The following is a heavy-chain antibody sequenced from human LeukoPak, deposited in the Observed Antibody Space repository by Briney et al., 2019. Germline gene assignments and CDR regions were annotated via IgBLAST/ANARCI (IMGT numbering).Heavy chain of an antibody. J-gene: IGHJ5*02. CDR2: VSGSGGST. CDR1: GFTFSSYA. V-gene: IGHV3-23*01. Sequence: GGSLRLSCAASGFTFSSYAMSWVRQASEKGLEWVSHVSGSGGSTYYADSVKGRFTISRDNSKNALYLQMNSLRGDDTAVYYCAKRTDVLTGYYNAWGLGTLVTVSS. D-gene: IGHD3-9*01. CDR3: AKRTDVLTGYYNA.